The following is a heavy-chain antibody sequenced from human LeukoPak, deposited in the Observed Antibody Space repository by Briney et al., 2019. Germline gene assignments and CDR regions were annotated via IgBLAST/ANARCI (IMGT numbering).Heavy chain of an antibody. Sequence: PGGSLRLSCAASGFTFSSYGMHWVRQAPGKGLEWVAVIWYDGSNKYYADSVKGRFTISRNNSKNTLYLQMNSLRDEDTAVYYCAKHRFESGGYHSTDWGQGTLVTVSS. D-gene: IGHD3-22*01. CDR2: IWYDGSNK. V-gene: IGHV3-33*06. CDR1: GFTFSSYG. CDR3: AKHRFESGGYHSTD. J-gene: IGHJ4*02.